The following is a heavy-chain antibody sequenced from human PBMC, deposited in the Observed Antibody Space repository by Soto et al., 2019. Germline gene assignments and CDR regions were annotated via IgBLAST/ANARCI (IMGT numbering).Heavy chain of an antibody. V-gene: IGHV3-7*01. D-gene: IGHD1-26*01. CDR3: EREWELLLHDY. CDR1: GFTFSSYW. J-gene: IGHJ4*02. Sequence: VSLRLSCAACGFTFSSYWVSWVRQAPGKGLEWVANIKKDGSDKYYVDSVNGRFTISRDNAKNSLYLQMNSLRAEDTAVYYCEREWELLLHDYWGQGTLVTGSS. CDR2: IKKDGSDK.